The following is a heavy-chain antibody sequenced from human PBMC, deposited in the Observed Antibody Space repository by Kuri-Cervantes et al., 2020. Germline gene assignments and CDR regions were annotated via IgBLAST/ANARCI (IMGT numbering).Heavy chain of an antibody. V-gene: IGHV3-7*01. Sequence: GESLKISCAASGFSFDTYFMAWVRQAPGKGLEWVANINPPGGAKYYVDSLKGRFTISRDNAKNSLYLEMNSLRAGDTGVYYCARVDWGKFDYWGQGTLVTVSS. J-gene: IGHJ4*02. CDR1: GFSFDTYF. D-gene: IGHD3/OR15-3a*01. CDR2: INPPGGAK. CDR3: ARVDWGKFDY.